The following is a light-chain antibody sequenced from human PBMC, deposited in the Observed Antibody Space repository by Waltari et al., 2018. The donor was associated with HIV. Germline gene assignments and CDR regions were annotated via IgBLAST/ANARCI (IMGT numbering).Light chain of an antibody. Sequence: EIVMTQSPVTLSVSLGERVTLSCRASQNVMTNLAWYQQKPGQAPRLLIYGASTRATDIPSRFSGGGSGTEFTLTIGSLQSEDSASYYCQQYNNWPRTFGQGTKVEVK. CDR3: QQYNNWPRT. V-gene: IGKV3-15*01. CDR1: QNVMTN. J-gene: IGKJ1*01. CDR2: GAS.